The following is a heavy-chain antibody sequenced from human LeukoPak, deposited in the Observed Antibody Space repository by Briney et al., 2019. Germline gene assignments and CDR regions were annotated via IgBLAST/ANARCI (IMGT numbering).Heavy chain of an antibody. V-gene: IGHV4-39*01. D-gene: IGHD4-17*01. CDR1: GDSISSSTYY. CDR2: TYYGGST. J-gene: IGHJ4*02. CDR3: ARRVFYGHWIDY. Sequence: SETLSLTCTVSGDSISSSTYYWDWIRQPPGKGLEWIGSTYYGGSTYYNPSLKGRVTISVDTSKNQFSLKLSSVTAADTAVYYCARRVFYGHWIDYWGQGTLVTVSS.